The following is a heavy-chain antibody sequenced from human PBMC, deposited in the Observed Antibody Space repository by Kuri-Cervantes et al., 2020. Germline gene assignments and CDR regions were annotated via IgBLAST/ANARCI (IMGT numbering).Heavy chain of an antibody. Sequence: GESLKISCAASGFTFIDYSMTWVRQAPGKGLEWVAFIRFDGSKKYYADSVKGRLTISRDNSKSALYLEMNTLRPEDTAVYYCARRPVTLVLDYWGQGTLVTVSS. D-gene: IGHD4-17*01. J-gene: IGHJ4*02. CDR2: IRFDGSKK. V-gene: IGHV3-30*02. CDR1: GFTFIDYS. CDR3: ARRPVTLVLDY.